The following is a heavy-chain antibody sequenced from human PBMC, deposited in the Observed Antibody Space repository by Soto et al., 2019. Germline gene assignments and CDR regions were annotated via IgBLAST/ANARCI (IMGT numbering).Heavy chain of an antibody. Sequence: ASETLSLTCTVSGGPINNYYCSWIRQAAGKGLEWIGRIYSSGTTNYNPSLKSRVTMSVDMSKSQFSLTLRSVTAADTAVYYCVRDIGGSGWFAPWG. CDR1: GGPINNYY. V-gene: IGHV4-4*07. CDR3: VRDIGGSGWFAP. CDR2: IYSSGTT. D-gene: IGHD2-15*01. J-gene: IGHJ5*02.